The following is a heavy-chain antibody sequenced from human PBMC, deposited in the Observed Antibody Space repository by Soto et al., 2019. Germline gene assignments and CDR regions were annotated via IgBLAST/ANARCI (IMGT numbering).Heavy chain of an antibody. J-gene: IGHJ3*02. CDR1: GYSFTSYW. CDR3: ASPSPLYDFCSGYDPFDI. CDR2: IYPGDSDT. V-gene: IGHV5-51*01. Sequence: PGESLKISCKGSGYSFTSYWIGWVRQMPGKGLEWMGIIYPGDSDTRYSPSFQGQVTISADKSISTAYLQWSSLKASDTAMYYCASPSPLYDFCSGYDPFDISGQETMATVSS. D-gene: IGHD3-3*01.